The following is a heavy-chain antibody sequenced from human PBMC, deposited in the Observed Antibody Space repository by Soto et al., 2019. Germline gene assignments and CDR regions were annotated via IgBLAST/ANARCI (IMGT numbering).Heavy chain of an antibody. V-gene: IGHV3-30*18. J-gene: IGHJ6*02. Sequence: QVQLVESGGGVVQPGRSLRLSCAASGFTFSSYGMHWVRQAPGKRLGRVAVISYDGSNKYNADSVKGRFTISRDNSKNTLYLQMNSLRAEDTAVYYCAKDVLRFLEWLAFYGMDVWGQGTTVTVSS. CDR3: AKDVLRFLEWLAFYGMDV. D-gene: IGHD3-3*01. CDR2: ISYDGSNK. CDR1: GFTFSSYG.